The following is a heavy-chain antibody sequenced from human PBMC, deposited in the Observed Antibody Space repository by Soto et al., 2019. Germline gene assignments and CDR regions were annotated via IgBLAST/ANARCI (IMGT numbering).Heavy chain of an antibody. D-gene: IGHD3-9*01. CDR2: IYYSGST. J-gene: IGHJ5*02. CDR3: ARQIPWLVYGEDRNNWFDP. CDR1: GGSISSSSYY. V-gene: IGHV4-39*01. Sequence: NPSETLSLTCTVSGGSISSSSYYWGWIRQPPGKGLEWIGSIYYSGSTYYNPSLKSRVTISVDTSKNQFSLKLSSVTAADTAVYYCARQIPWLVYGEDRNNWFDPWGQGTLVTVSS.